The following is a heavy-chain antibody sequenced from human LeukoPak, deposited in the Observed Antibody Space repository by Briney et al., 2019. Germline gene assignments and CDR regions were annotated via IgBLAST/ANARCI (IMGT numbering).Heavy chain of an antibody. V-gene: IGHV3-7*03. Sequence: GGSLRLSCAASGFMFSSHWMSWVRQAPGKGLEWVANINQDGSQIHYMDSVKGRFTISRDNAKNSLYLQMNSLRAEDTAVYYCARVSPPMQLWAFDYWGQGTLVTVSS. D-gene: IGHD5-18*01. CDR2: INQDGSQI. CDR1: GFMFSSHW. J-gene: IGHJ4*02. CDR3: ARVSPPMQLWAFDY.